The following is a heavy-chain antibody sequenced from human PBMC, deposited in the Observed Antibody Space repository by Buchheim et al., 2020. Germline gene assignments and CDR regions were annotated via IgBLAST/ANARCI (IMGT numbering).Heavy chain of an antibody. Sequence: QVQLVESGGGLGKPGGSLRLSCAASGFSFDTHAMHWVRQAPGKGLEWVAVIWFDESNKYYADSVRGRFAISRDNSKKMLYLQMDSLRAEDTALYFCARHQGRLAATSNPGRYYHYYNMDVWGRGTT. D-gene: IGHD3-16*01. CDR1: GFSFDTHA. CDR3: ARHQGRLAATSNPGRYYHYYNMDV. J-gene: IGHJ6*02. CDR2: IWFDESNK. V-gene: IGHV3-33*01.